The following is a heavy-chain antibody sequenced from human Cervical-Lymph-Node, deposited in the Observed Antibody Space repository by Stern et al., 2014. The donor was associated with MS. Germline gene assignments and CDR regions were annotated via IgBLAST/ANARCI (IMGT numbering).Heavy chain of an antibody. CDR3: ARWVRAFDY. J-gene: IGHJ4*02. D-gene: IGHD4-23*01. V-gene: IGHV3-7*01. Sequence: EVQLVESGGGLVQPGGSLRLSCAASGFTFSSSWMTWVRQAPGKGLEWVANIREDGSDKYYVDSVKGRFTISRDNAKNSLYLQMNSLRAEDTAVYYCARWVRAFDYWGQGTLVTVSS. CDR2: IREDGSDK. CDR1: GFTFSSSW.